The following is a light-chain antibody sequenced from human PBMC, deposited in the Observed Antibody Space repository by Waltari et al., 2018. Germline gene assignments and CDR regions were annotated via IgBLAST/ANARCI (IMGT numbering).Light chain of an antibody. J-gene: IGKJ3*01. Sequence: EIVLTQSPGTLSLCPGERATLSCRASQSVSSNYLAWYQHKPGQAPRLLIYDASSRATGIPDTVSGSGSETDFTVTISRLEPEDFAVYYCQQYGTSPPTFGPGTKVDIE. CDR2: DAS. CDR1: QSVSSNY. V-gene: IGKV3-20*01. CDR3: QQYGTSPPT.